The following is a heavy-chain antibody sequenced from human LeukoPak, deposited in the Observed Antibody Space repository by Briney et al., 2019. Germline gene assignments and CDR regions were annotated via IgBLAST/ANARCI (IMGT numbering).Heavy chain of an antibody. V-gene: IGHV3-7*01. Sequence: GGSLRLSCAASGFSLSNYWMNWVRQAPGKGLEWVANIKQGGSEKNYVDSVKGRFSISRDNAKNSLILQMNSLRDEDTAVYYCARSDSSGWYDYFDYWGQGILVTVSS. J-gene: IGHJ4*02. CDR3: ARSDSSGWYDYFDY. CDR2: IKQGGSEK. CDR1: GFSLSNYW. D-gene: IGHD6-19*01.